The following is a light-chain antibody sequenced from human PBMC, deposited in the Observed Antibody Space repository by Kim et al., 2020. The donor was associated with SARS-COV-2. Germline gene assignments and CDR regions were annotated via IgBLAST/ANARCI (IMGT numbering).Light chain of an antibody. V-gene: IGLV3-21*04. CDR3: QVWDSGSVHPVV. J-gene: IGLJ3*02. CDR2: YDT. Sequence: SYELTQPPSVSVAPGQTASITCGGTNIGSRSVHWYQQKPGQAPMMVISYDTARPSGIPERFSGSNSGNTATLTISRGEAGDEADYYCQVWDSGSVHPVVF. CDR1: NIGSRS.